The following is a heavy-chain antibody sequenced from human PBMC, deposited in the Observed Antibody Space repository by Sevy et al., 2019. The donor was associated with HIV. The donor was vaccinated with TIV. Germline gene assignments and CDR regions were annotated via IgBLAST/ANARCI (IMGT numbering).Heavy chain of an antibody. Sequence: GGSLRLSCAASGFTFSSYAMSWVRQAPGKGLEWVSAISGSGNTYYADSVKGRLTISRDNAKNTLFLQMKSLRAEDTAVYYCAKDRSHIIMIRGVVIFDYWGQGTLVTVSS. J-gene: IGHJ4*02. D-gene: IGHD3-10*01. V-gene: IGHV3-23*01. CDR3: AKDRSHIIMIRGVVIFDY. CDR2: ISGSGNT. CDR1: GFTFSSYA.